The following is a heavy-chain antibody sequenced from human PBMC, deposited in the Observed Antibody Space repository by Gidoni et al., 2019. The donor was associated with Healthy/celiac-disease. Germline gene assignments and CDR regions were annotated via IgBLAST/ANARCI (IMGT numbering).Heavy chain of an antibody. Sequence: QLQLQPWGAGLLKPSETLSLTFAVYGGSFSGYYWSWIRQPPGKGLEWIWEINHSGSTNYNPSLKSRVTISVDTAKNQFSLKLSSVTAADTAVYYCARRAKDAFDIWGQGTMVTVSS. V-gene: IGHV4-34*01. CDR1: GGSFSGYY. D-gene: IGHD5-12*01. CDR3: ARRAKDAFDI. J-gene: IGHJ3*02. CDR2: INHSGST.